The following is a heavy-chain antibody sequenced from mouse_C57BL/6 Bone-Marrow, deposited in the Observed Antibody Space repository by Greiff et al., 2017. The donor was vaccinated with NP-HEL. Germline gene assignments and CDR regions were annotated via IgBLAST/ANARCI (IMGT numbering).Heavy chain of an antibody. J-gene: IGHJ4*01. CDR1: GYSITSDY. CDR2: ISYSGST. Sequence: EVQLQQSGPGLAKPSQTLSLTCSVTGYSITSDYWNWIRKFPGHKLEYMGYISYSGSTYYNPSLKSRISITRDTSKNQYYLQLNSVTTEDTATYYCARSLYGSSYVDAMDYWGQGTSVTVSS. CDR3: ARSLYGSSYVDAMDY. V-gene: IGHV3-8*01. D-gene: IGHD1-1*01.